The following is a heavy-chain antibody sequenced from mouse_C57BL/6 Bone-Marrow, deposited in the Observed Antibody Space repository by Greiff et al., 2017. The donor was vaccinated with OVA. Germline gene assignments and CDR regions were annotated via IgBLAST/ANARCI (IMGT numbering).Heavy chain of an antibody. CDR3: ASSYGNYVNY. D-gene: IGHD2-1*01. V-gene: IGHV1-42*01. CDR2: INPSTGGT. CDR1: GYSFTGYY. Sequence: EVKVVESGPALVKPGASVKISCKASGYSFTGYYLNWVKQSPEQSLEWIGEINPSTGGTTYTQTFKATATFTVDKSSRPASMQLKSLTSEDSAVYYCASSYGNYVNYWGQGTTLTVSS. J-gene: IGHJ2*01.